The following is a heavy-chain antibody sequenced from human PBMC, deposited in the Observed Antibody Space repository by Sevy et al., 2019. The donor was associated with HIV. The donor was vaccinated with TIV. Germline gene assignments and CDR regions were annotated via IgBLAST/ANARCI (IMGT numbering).Heavy chain of an antibody. CDR3: ARGLLRFLEWLPPFDY. J-gene: IGHJ4*02. D-gene: IGHD3-3*01. CDR2: INHSGRT. CDR1: GGSFSGYY. Sequence: SETLSLTCAVYGGSFSGYYWSWIRQPPGKGLEWIGEINHSGRTNYNPSLKSRVTISLDTSKNQFSLKLSSVTAADTAVYYCARGLLRFLEWLPPFDYWGQGTLVTVSS. V-gene: IGHV4-34*01.